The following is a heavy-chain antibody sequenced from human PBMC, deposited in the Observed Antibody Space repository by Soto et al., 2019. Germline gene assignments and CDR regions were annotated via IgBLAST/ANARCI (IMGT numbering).Heavy chain of an antibody. Sequence: QAQVVQSGAEVRKPGSSVKLSCKASEGTFNSYAIAWVRQAPGQGLEWMGGIIPYYNTLNYAQKFQDRVTITAVDPTNTAYMALRSLRPDDTAVYFCASGASRWYPYFFDSWAQGTLVTVSS. J-gene: IGHJ4*02. CDR3: ASGASRWYPYFFDS. CDR1: EGTFNSYA. V-gene: IGHV1-69*01. D-gene: IGHD6-13*01. CDR2: IIPYYNTL.